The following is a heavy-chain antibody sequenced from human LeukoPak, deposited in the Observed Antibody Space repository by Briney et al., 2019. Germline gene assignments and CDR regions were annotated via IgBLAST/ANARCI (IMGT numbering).Heavy chain of an antibody. CDR1: GYTFTDYY. J-gene: IGHJ4*02. CDR2: VNPNSGDT. V-gene: IGHV1-2*02. D-gene: IGHD6-13*01. Sequence: ASVKVSCKASGYTFTDYYMHWVRQAPGQGLEWMGWVNPNSGDTNYVHKLQGRVTMTSDTSISTAYMDLSRVRSDDTAVYYCALLFSSTWYRFDYWGQGTLVTVSS. CDR3: ALLFSSTWYRFDY.